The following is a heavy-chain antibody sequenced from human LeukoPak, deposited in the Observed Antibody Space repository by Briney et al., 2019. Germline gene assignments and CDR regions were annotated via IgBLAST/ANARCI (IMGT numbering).Heavy chain of an antibody. CDR3: AKWSRAIAARLNYYYYYMGV. CDR2: IRYDGSNK. Sequence: PGGSLRLSCAASGFTFSSYGMHWVRQAPGKGLEWVAFIRYDGSNKYYADSVKGRFTISRDNSKNTLYLQMNSLRAEDTAVYYCAKWSRAIAARLNYYYYYMGVWGKGTTVTVSS. D-gene: IGHD6-6*01. CDR1: GFTFSSYG. J-gene: IGHJ6*03. V-gene: IGHV3-30*02.